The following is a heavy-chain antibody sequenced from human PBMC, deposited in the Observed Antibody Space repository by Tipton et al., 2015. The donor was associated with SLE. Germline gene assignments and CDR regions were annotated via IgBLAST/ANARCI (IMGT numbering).Heavy chain of an antibody. J-gene: IGHJ6*03. V-gene: IGHV3-74*01. CDR1: GFTFSSYW. CDR2: INSDGSST. Sequence: GSLRLSCAASGFTFSSYWMHWVRQAPGKGLVWVSRINSDGSSTSYADSVKGRFTISRDNAKNTLYLQMNSLRAEDTAVYYCAKDGAVAGYYYYYYMDVWGKGTTVTVSS. CDR3: AKDGAVAGYYYYYYMDV. D-gene: IGHD6-19*01.